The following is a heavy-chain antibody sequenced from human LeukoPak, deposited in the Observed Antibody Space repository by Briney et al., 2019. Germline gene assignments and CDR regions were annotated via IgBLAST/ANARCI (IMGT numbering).Heavy chain of an antibody. CDR3: ARGCSGGSCFGDFDY. CDR2: ISSSSSTI. Sequence: GGSLRLSCAASGFTVSSNYMSWVRQAPGKGLEWISYISSSSSTIYYADSVKGRFTISRDNAKNSLYLQMNSLRDEDTAVYYCARGCSGGSCFGDFDYWGQGTLGTVSS. CDR1: GFTVSSNY. J-gene: IGHJ4*02. D-gene: IGHD2-15*01. V-gene: IGHV3-48*02.